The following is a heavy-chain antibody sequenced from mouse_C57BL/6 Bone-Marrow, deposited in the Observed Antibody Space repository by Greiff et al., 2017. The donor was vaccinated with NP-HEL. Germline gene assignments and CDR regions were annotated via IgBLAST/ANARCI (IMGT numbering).Heavy chain of an antibody. CDR2: IDPENGDT. V-gene: IGHV14-4*01. CDR3: TYGNYVRYFDV. Sequence: EVQLQQSGAELVRPGASVKLSCTASGFNIKDDYMHWVKQRPEQGLEWIGWIDPENGDTEYASKFQGKATITADTSSNTAYLQLSSLTSEDTAVYYCTYGNYVRYFDVWGTGTAVTVSS. D-gene: IGHD2-10*02. J-gene: IGHJ1*03. CDR1: GFNIKDDY.